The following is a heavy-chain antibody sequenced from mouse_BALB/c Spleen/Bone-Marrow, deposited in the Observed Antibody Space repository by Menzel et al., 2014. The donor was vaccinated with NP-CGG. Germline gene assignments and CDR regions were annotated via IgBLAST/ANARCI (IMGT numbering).Heavy chain of an antibody. CDR3: ARGYGTYWLTY. J-gene: IGHJ3*01. D-gene: IGHD2-1*01. Sequence: EVQLQQSGPELVKPGASVKISCKTSGYTFTEYTMHWVKQRHGKSLGWIGGTNPNNGGTNYNQKFKGKATMTVDKSSSPAYMELRSLTSDDSAVYYCARGYGTYWLTYWGQGTLVTVSA. V-gene: IGHV1-18*01. CDR2: TNPNNGGT. CDR1: GYTFTEYT.